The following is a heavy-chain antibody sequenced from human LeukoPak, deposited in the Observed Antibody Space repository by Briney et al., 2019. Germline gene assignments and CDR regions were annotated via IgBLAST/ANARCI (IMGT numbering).Heavy chain of an antibody. J-gene: IGHJ4*02. V-gene: IGHV2-5*02. CDR3: AHRKNYYDSSVFDN. CDR1: GFSLNTRGVG. D-gene: IGHD3-22*01. CDR2: IYWDDDR. Sequence: KKSGPTLVNPTQTLTLTCTFSGFSLNTRGVGVGWIRQPPGRALEWPALIYWDDDRRYSPSLKSRLTITKDTSKNQVVLTMANMDPVDTATYFCAHRKNYYDSSVFDNWGQGTLVTVSS.